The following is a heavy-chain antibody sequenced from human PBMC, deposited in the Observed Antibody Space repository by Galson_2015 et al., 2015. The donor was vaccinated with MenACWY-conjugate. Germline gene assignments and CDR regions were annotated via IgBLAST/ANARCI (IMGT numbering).Heavy chain of an antibody. CDR2: IKQDGSEK. J-gene: IGHJ4*02. V-gene: IGHV3-7*03. D-gene: IGHD2-15*01. Sequence: SLRLSCAASGFTFNNYWMSWVRQVPGKGPERVANIKQDGSEKYYVDSVRGRFTISGDNAKGSLFLQMDSLRAEDTAVYYCARDLGFYCSHNDCYSPYWGQGTLVTVSS. CDR1: GFTFNNYW. CDR3: ARDLGFYCSHNDCYSPY.